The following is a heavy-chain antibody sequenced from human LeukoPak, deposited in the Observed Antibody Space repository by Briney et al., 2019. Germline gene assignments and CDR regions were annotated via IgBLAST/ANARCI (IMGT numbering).Heavy chain of an antibody. CDR3: ARGALGYCSSTSCYRVYYYYGMDV. V-gene: IGHV4-34*01. J-gene: IGHJ6*04. D-gene: IGHD2-2*02. CDR2: INHSGST. Sequence: SETLSLTCAVYGGSFSGYYWSWIRQPPGKGLEWIGEINHSGSTNYNPSLKRRVTISVDTTKNQFSLKLRSVTAADTSVYYCARGALGYCSSTSCYRVYYYYGMDVWGKGTTVTVSS. CDR1: GGSFSGYY.